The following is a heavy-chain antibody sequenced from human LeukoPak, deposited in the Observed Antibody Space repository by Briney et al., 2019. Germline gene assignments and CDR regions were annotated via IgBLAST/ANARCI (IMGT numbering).Heavy chain of an antibody. Sequence: SETLSLTCAVYGGSFSGYYWSWIRQPPGKGLEGIGEINHSGSTNYNPSLKSRVTISVDTSKNQFSLKLSSVTAADTAVYYCARGPPRRYFDWPYNYWGQGTLVTVSS. J-gene: IGHJ4*02. V-gene: IGHV4-34*01. D-gene: IGHD3-9*01. CDR2: INHSGST. CDR3: ARGPPRRYFDWPYNY. CDR1: GGSFSGYY.